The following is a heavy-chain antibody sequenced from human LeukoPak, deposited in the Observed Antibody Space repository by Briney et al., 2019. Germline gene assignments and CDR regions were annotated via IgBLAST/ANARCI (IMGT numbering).Heavy chain of an antibody. D-gene: IGHD6-13*01. Sequence: GASVKVSCKASGGTFSSYAISWVRQAPGQGLEWMGRIIPIFGTANYAQKFQGRVTITTDESTSTAYMELSSLRSEDTAVYYCARVEAAGSLGSGSFGYWGQGTLVTVSS. V-gene: IGHV1-69*05. CDR2: IIPIFGTA. CDR1: GGTFSSYA. J-gene: IGHJ4*02. CDR3: ARVEAAGSLGSGSFGY.